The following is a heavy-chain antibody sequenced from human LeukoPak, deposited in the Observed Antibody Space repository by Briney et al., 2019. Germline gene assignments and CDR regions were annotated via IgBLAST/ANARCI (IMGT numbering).Heavy chain of an antibody. J-gene: IGHJ4*01. CDR3: ARAFHPPDFAFGRAPYYFDL. CDR2: IYHRGNS. V-gene: IGHV4-4*02. Sequence: PSETLSLTCAVSGGSISTAHWWNWVRQSPGKGLEWIGEIYHRGNSNYNPSLKSRVSISVDTSKNQFSLKVTSLTAADTAVYYCARAFHPPDFAFGRAPYYFDLWGQGTLDTVSS. CDR1: GGSISTAHW. D-gene: IGHD3-16*01.